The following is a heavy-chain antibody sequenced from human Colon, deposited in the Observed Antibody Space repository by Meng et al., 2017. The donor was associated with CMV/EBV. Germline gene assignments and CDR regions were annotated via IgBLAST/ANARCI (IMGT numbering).Heavy chain of an antibody. CDR3: ARDGIRGVFFFDY. V-gene: IGHV1-2*02. Sequence: QVQLVQSWAEVKEPGASVKVSCKASGFTFTGHYMHWVRQAPGQGLEWMGWIDANSGGTNYAQKFQGRLTMTRDTSISTVYMELNRLRSDDTAVYFCARDGIRGVFFFDYWGQGTLVTVSS. D-gene: IGHD1-14*01. J-gene: IGHJ4*02. CDR2: IDANSGGT. CDR1: GFTFTGHY.